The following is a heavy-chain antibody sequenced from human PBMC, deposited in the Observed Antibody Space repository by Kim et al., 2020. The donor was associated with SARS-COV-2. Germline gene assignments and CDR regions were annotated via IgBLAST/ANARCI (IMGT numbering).Heavy chain of an antibody. CDR3: ASLYSSRPGGYFYYGMDV. D-gene: IGHD6-13*01. J-gene: IGHJ6*01. CDR2: ISNTSSTI. Sequence: GGSLRLSCAASGFTFRSYSMNWVRQAPGKGLEWVSYISNTSSTIFYADSAKGRFTISRDNAKNSLYLQMNSLRDEDTAVYYCASLYSSRPGGYFYYGMDV. CDR1: GFTFRSYS. V-gene: IGHV3-48*02.